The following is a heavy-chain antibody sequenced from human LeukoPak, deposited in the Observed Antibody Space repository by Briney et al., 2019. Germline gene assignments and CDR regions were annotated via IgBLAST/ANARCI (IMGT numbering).Heavy chain of an antibody. Sequence: ASVKVSCKASGGTFSSYAISWVRQAPGQGLEWMGRIIPILGIANYAQKFQGRVTITADKSTSTAYMELSSLRSEDTAVYYCAREGDTYFSEYYYGMDVWGQGTTVTVSS. CDR1: GGTFSSYA. J-gene: IGHJ6*02. CDR2: IIPILGIA. D-gene: IGHD2/OR15-2a*01. CDR3: AREGDTYFSEYYYGMDV. V-gene: IGHV1-69*04.